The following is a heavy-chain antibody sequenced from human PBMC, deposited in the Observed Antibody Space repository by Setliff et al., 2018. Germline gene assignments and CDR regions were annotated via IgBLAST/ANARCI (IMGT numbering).Heavy chain of an antibody. CDR1: GYSFTSYW. J-gene: IGHJ4*02. CDR2: IYPGDSDT. D-gene: IGHD1-7*01. Sequence: GESLKISCKGSGYSFTSYWIGWVRQMPGKGLEWMGIIYPGDSDTRYSPSFQGQVTISADKSISTAYLQWSSLKASDTAMYYCARRHYSGVTETTPFDYWGQGTLVTVS. CDR3: ARRHYSGVTETTPFDY. V-gene: IGHV5-51*01.